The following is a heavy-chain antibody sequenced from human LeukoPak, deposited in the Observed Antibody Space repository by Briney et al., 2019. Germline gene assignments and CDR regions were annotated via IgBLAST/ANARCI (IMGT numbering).Heavy chain of an antibody. CDR2: ISYDGSNK. CDR1: GFTFSSYG. CDR3: AKDRSSGPTGYFDY. V-gene: IGHV3-30*18. Sequence: GGSLRLSCAASGFTFSSYGMHWVRQAPGKGLEWVAVISYDGSNKYYADSVKGRFTISRDNSKNTLYLQMNSLRAGDTAVYYCAKDRSSGPTGYFDYWGQGALVTVSS. D-gene: IGHD6-19*01. J-gene: IGHJ4*02.